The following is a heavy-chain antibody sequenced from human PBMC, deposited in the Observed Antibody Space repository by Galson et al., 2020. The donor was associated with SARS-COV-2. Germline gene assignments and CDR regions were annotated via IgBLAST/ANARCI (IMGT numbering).Heavy chain of an antibody. V-gene: IGHV1-24*01. CDR2: FDPEDGET. J-gene: IGHJ3*01. D-gene: IGHD3-22*01. CDR3: STALSHTPGLYYASSGYGQNPIDL. CDR1: GYTLTELS. Sequence: ASVKVSCKVSGYTLTELSMHWVRQAPGKGLEWMGGFDPEDGETIYAQKFQGRVTMTEDTSTDTAYMELSSLRSEDTAVYYCSTALSHTPGLYYASSGYGQNPIDLWGQGTMVTVSS.